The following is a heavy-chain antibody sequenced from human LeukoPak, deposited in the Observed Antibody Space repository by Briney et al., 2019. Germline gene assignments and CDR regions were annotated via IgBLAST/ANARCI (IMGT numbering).Heavy chain of an antibody. V-gene: IGHV4-34*01. CDR1: GGSFSGYY. J-gene: IGHJ4*02. CDR3: ARGPPYSSGWYGAY. D-gene: IGHD6-19*01. Sequence: SETLSLTCAVYGGSFSGYYWSWIRQPPGKGLEWIGEINHSGSTNYNPSLKSRVTISVDTSKNQFSLKLSSLTAADTAVYYCARGPPYSSGWYGAYWGQGTLVTVSS. CDR2: INHSGST.